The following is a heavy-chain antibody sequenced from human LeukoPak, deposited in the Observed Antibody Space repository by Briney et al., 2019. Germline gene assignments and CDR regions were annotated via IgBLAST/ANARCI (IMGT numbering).Heavy chain of an antibody. CDR2: INHSGST. Sequence: PSETLSLTCAVYGGSFSGYYWSWIRQPPGKGLEWIGEINHSGSTNYNPSLKSRVTISVDTSKNQFSLKLSSVTAADTAVYYCARDLSDILTGYYREGWFDPWGQGTLVTVSS. CDR3: ARDLSDILTGYYREGWFDP. J-gene: IGHJ5*02. CDR1: GGSFSGYY. D-gene: IGHD3-9*01. V-gene: IGHV4-34*01.